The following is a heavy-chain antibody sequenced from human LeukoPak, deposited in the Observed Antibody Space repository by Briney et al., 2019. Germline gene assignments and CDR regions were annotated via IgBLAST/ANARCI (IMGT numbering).Heavy chain of an antibody. CDR1: GYTFTGYY. D-gene: IGHD6-19*01. CDR3: TYSSGWFPYFGY. V-gene: IGHV1-18*04. CDR2: ISAYNGNT. Sequence: ASVKVSCKASGYTFTGYYMHWVRQAPGQGLEWMGWISAYNGNTNYAQKLQGRVTMTTDTSTSTAYMELRSLRSDDTAVYYCTYSSGWFPYFGYWGQGTLVTVSS. J-gene: IGHJ4*02.